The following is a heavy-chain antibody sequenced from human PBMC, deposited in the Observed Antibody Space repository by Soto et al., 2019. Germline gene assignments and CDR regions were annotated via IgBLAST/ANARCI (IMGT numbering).Heavy chain of an antibody. CDR2: ISAYNGNT. V-gene: IGHV1-18*01. J-gene: IGHJ5*02. Sequence: GASVKVSCKASGYTFTSYGISWVRQAPGQGLGWMGWISAYNGNTNYAQKLQGRVTMTTDTSTSTAYMELRSLRSDDTAVYYCARGNVDTAMAYNWFDPWGQGTLVTVSS. CDR1: GYTFTSYG. D-gene: IGHD5-18*01. CDR3: ARGNVDTAMAYNWFDP.